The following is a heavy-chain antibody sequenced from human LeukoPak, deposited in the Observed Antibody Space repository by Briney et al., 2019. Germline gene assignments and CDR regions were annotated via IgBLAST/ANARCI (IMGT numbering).Heavy chain of an antibody. D-gene: IGHD2-2*01. V-gene: IGHV3-21*01. J-gene: IGHJ4*02. CDR3: ASCSSTNCPLL. Sequence: GGSLRLSCAASGFTISSYDMNWVRQAPGKGMEWVSSITSSGGYVYYADSVRGRFTNSRDNSRNSLALQMDSLRAEDTAVYYCASCSSTNCPLLWGQGTLVTVSS. CDR2: ITSSGGYV. CDR1: GFTISSYD.